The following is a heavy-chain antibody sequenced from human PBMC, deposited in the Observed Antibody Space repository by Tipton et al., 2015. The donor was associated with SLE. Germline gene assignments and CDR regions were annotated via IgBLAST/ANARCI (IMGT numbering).Heavy chain of an antibody. CDR3: ARRGYSDASEAVEI. V-gene: IGHV3-53*01. Sequence: QLVQSGGGLIQPGGSLRLSCAASGFTVSSNYMSWVRQAPGKGLEWVSAISGSGGSTYYADSVKGRFTISRDNSKNSLYLQMNSLRAEDTAVYYCARRGYSDASEAVEIWGQGTMVTVSS. J-gene: IGHJ3*02. CDR1: GFTVSSNY. CDR2: SGSGGST. D-gene: IGHD5-18*01.